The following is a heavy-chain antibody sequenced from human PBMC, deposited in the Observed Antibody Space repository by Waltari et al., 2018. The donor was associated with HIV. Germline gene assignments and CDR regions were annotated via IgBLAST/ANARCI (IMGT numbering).Heavy chain of an antibody. CDR1: GFTFSSYA. CDR3: ARDRPTTVTTWYFQH. Sequence: QVQLVESGGGVVQPGRSLRLSCAASGFTFSSYAMHRVRPAPGKGLEWVAVISYDGSNKYYADSVKGRFTISRDNSKNTLYLQMNSLRAEDTAVYYCARDRPTTVTTWYFQHWGQGTLVTVSS. V-gene: IGHV3-30-3*01. CDR2: ISYDGSNK. D-gene: IGHD4-17*01. J-gene: IGHJ1*01.